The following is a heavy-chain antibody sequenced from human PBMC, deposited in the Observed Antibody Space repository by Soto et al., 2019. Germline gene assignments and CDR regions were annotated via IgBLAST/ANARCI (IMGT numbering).Heavy chain of an antibody. CDR1: GGSVSSGSYY. D-gene: IGHD2-21*02. CDR3: ATQSTGPYCGGDCPIHRFDY. Sequence: QVQLQESGPGLVKPSETLSLTCTVSGGSVSSGSYYWSWIRQPPGKGLEWIGYILYSGSTNYNPSLTRRVTISVDTSKNQFSLKLSSVTAADTAVYYCATQSTGPYCGGDCPIHRFDYWGQGTLVTVSS. J-gene: IGHJ4*02. V-gene: IGHV4-61*01. CDR2: ILYSGST.